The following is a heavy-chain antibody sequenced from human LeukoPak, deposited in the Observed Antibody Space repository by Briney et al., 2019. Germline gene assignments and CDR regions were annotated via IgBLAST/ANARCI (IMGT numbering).Heavy chain of an antibody. Sequence: SETLSLTRTVNVSGGSISSYYWSWIRQPPGKGLEWIGYGYYSGSTNYNPSLKSRVTISVDKSKNQFSLKLSSVTAADTAVYYCARDGWGSSSYYFDYWGQGALVTVSS. CDR1: GGSISSYY. D-gene: IGHD6-6*01. J-gene: IGHJ4*02. CDR2: GYYSGST. CDR3: ARDGWGSSSYYFDY. V-gene: IGHV4-59*12.